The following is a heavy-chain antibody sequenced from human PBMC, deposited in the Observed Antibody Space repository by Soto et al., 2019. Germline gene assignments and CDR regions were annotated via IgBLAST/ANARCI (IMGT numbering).Heavy chain of an antibody. CDR1: GFTVSSNY. CDR2: IYSGGST. V-gene: IGHV3-66*01. J-gene: IGHJ4*02. CDR3: ARSWKYYDSSGYSFDH. Sequence: GGSLRLSCAASGFTVSSNYMSWVRQAPGKGLEWVSVIYSGGSTYYADSVKGRFTISRDNSKNTLYLQMNSLRAEDTAVYYCARSWKYYDSSGYSFDHWGPGTLFTVSS. D-gene: IGHD3-22*01.